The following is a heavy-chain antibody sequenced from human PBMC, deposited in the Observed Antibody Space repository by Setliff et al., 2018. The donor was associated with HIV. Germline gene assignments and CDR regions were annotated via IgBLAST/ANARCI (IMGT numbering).Heavy chain of an antibody. Sequence: KTSETLSLTCTVSGDSISSDFYWGWIRQPPGKGLEWIGSIYHSGNTYYMPFPQSRVTISVDMSKNQFSLNLNSVTAADTAVYYCARGQGCGGGCHYAFEMWGQGTMVTVSS. CDR3: ARGQGCGGGCHYAFEM. D-gene: IGHD2-21*02. J-gene: IGHJ3*02. CDR1: GDSISSDFY. V-gene: IGHV4-38-2*02. CDR2: IYHSGNT.